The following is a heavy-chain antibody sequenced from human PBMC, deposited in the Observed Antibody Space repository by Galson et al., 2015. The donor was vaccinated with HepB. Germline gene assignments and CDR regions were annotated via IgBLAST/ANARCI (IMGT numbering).Heavy chain of an antibody. CDR3: ARGGDTAMVRDYMDV. Sequence: SLRLSCAASGFTFSSYSMNWVRQAPGKGLEWVSSISSSSSYIYYADSVKGRFTISRDNAKNSLYLQMNSPRAEDTAVYYCARGGDTAMVRDYMDVWGKGTTVTVSS. CDR1: GFTFSSYS. J-gene: IGHJ6*03. D-gene: IGHD5-18*01. CDR2: ISSSSSYI. V-gene: IGHV3-21*01.